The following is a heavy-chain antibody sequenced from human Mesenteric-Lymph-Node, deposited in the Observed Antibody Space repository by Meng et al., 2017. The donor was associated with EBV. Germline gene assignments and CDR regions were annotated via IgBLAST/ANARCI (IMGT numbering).Heavy chain of an antibody. CDR1: GHIFTDYY. D-gene: IGHD6-19*01. J-gene: IGHJ4*02. CDR3: ARDGVDPVAAF. V-gene: IGHV1-2*06. CDR2: IRPNSGAT. Sequence: QGRLVQSGAEVKKPGASGGVSCKTSGHIFTDYYIHWVRQGPGRGLEWMGRIRPNSGATHYAQTFEDRVTMTRDTSISTVYTELSRLRSDDTAIYFCARDGVDPVAAFWGQGTLVTASS.